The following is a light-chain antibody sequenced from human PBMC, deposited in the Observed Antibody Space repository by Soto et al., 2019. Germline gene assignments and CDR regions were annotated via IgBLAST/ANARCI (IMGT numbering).Light chain of an antibody. CDR3: QQYNNWPPDT. J-gene: IGKJ3*01. Sequence: EIVMTQSPATLSVSPGERATLSCRASQSISSNLAWYQQKPGQAPRLLIYGASTRATGIPARFSGSGSGTDFTLTLSSLHSEDFAVYYCQQYNNWPPDTFGPGTKVDIK. CDR2: GAS. V-gene: IGKV3-15*01. CDR1: QSISSN.